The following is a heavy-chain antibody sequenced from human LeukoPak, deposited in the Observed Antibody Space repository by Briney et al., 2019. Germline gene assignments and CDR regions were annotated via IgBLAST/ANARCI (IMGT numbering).Heavy chain of an antibody. V-gene: IGHV3-23*01. CDR1: GFTFSSYA. Sequence: GGSLRLSCAASGFTFSSYAMSWVRQAPGKGLEWVSTISYSGGTTYYADSVKGRFAISRDSSKNTLYLEMKGLRGEDTAVYYCAKDDGGSPPDAFDIWGQGTLVTVSS. J-gene: IGHJ3*02. CDR2: ISYSGGTT. D-gene: IGHD3-10*01. CDR3: AKDDGGSPPDAFDI.